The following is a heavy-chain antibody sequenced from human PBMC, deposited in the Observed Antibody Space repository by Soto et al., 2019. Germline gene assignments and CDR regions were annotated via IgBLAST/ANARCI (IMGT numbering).Heavy chain of an antibody. D-gene: IGHD2-2*01. CDR3: ARADCSSTRCYPFDY. Sequence: ETLSLTCTVSGGSISPYYWSWIRQPPGKGLEWIGYISYSGSTNYNPSLKSRVTLSVDTSKSQFSLKLDSVTAADTALYFCARADCSSTRCYPFDYWGQGAVVTVSS. CDR1: GGSISPYY. CDR2: ISYSGST. J-gene: IGHJ4*02. V-gene: IGHV4-59*01.